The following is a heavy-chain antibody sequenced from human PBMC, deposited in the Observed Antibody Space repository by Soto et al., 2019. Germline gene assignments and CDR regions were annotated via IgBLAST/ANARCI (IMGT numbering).Heavy chain of an antibody. D-gene: IGHD3-22*01. V-gene: IGHV4-4*02. CDR1: GGSISSSNW. J-gene: IGHJ4*02. Sequence: QVQLQESGPGLVKPSGTLSLTCAVSGGSISSSNWWSWVRQPPGKGLEWIGEIYHSGSTNYNPSLKRRVTKSADKSQNQFSLKLSSVTAADTAVYYCARRRGITMIVVVSPFDFWGQGTLVTVSS. CDR2: IYHSGST. CDR3: ARRRGITMIVVVSPFDF.